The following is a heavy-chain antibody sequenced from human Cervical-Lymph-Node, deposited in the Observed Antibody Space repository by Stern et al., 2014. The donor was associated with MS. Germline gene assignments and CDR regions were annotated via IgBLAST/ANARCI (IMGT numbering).Heavy chain of an antibody. D-gene: IGHD3/OR15-3a*01. J-gene: IGHJ4*02. CDR2: INPSSGTT. CDR1: GYTFTDYY. CDR3: ARGTGYSYYFDY. V-gene: IGHV1-46*01. Sequence: QVQLVQSGAEVKKPGASVKVSCKASGYTFTDYYMHWVRQAPGQGLEWMGVINPSSGTTTNAQKFQGSVTMTRESSASTVYMELSSLRSEDTALYYCARGTGYSYYFDYWGQGTLVTVSS.